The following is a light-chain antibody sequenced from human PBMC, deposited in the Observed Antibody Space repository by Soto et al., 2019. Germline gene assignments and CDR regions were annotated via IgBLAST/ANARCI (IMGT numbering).Light chain of an antibody. Sequence: SVLTQSPGTLSLSPGERATLSCRASQSVASNLLAWYQHRPGRAPRLLIYGASSRPNGIPDRFTGSGSGTDFTLTISSLEPEDFVVYYCQQYGNSPYTFGRGIKLEMK. CDR1: QSVASNL. CDR2: GAS. V-gene: IGKV3-20*01. CDR3: QQYGNSPYT. J-gene: IGKJ2*01.